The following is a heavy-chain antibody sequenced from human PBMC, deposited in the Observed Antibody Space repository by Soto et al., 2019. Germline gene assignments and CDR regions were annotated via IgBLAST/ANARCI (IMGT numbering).Heavy chain of an antibody. V-gene: IGHV3-23*02. Sequence: EVQLLESGGGLVQPGGSLRLSCAASGFTFSSFAMSWVRQAPGKGLEWVSGISGRGGTTYYGDSVQGRFTISRDNSKNTVFLHMDSLRAEATAVYYCAKDGTSTVVAKKYYFDYWGLGTLVTVAS. D-gene: IGHD3-22*01. J-gene: IGHJ4*02. CDR3: AKDGTSTVVAKKYYFDY. CDR1: GFTFSSFA. CDR2: ISGRGGTT.